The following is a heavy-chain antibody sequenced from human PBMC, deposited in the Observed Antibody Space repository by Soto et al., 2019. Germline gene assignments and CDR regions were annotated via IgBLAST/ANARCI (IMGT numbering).Heavy chain of an antibody. Sequence: GGSLRLSCAASGFTFSSYGMHWVRQAPGKGLEWVAVISYDGSNKYYADSVKGRFTISRDNSKNTLYLQMNSLRAEDTAVYYCAKDGDFRGYSYGYFYYWGQGTLVTVS. J-gene: IGHJ4*02. CDR3: AKDGDFRGYSYGYFYY. CDR2: ISYDGSNK. CDR1: GFTFSSYG. V-gene: IGHV3-30*18. D-gene: IGHD5-18*01.